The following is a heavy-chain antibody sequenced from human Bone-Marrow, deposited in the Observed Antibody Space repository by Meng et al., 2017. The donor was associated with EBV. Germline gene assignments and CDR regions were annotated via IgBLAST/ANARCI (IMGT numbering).Heavy chain of an antibody. V-gene: IGHV4-4*02. CDR2: IYHSGST. CDR3: ARGQSIAVAVSTNYFDY. CDR1: GGSISSSNW. D-gene: IGHD6-19*01. Sequence: QVQLQESGPGLVKPSGTLSLTCAVFGGSISSSNWWSWVRQPPGKGLEWIGEIYHSGSTNYNPSLKSRVTISVDKSKNQFSLKLSSVTAADTAVYYCARGQSIAVAVSTNYFDYWGQGTLVTVSS. J-gene: IGHJ4*02.